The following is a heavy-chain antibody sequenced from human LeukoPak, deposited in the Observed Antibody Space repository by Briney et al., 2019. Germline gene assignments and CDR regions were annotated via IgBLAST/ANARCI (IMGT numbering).Heavy chain of an antibody. Sequence: SGGSLRLSCAASGFTFSSYAMSWVRQAPGKGLEWVSAISGSGGSTYYADSVKGRFTISRDNSKNTLYLQMNSLRAEDTAVYYCAKDGLYDFWSGYYTSAEYFQHWGQGTLVTVSS. D-gene: IGHD3-3*01. CDR3: AKDGLYDFWSGYYTSAEYFQH. J-gene: IGHJ1*01. CDR2: ISGSGGST. V-gene: IGHV3-23*01. CDR1: GFTFSSYA.